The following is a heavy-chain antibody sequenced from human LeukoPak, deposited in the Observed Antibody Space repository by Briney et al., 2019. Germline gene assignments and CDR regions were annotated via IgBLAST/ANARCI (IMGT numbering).Heavy chain of an antibody. D-gene: IGHD6-19*01. V-gene: IGHV3-30*04. J-gene: IGHJ4*02. CDR1: GFTFSSYT. CDR2: ISNDGSNK. CDR3: ASYASRSGWSLPFDY. Sequence: TGGSLRLSCAASGFTFSSYTMHWVRQAPGKGLEWVAVISNDGSNKYYADSVKGRFTISRDNTKNTLYLQMNSLRAEDTAVYYCASYASRSGWSLPFDYWGQGILVTVSS.